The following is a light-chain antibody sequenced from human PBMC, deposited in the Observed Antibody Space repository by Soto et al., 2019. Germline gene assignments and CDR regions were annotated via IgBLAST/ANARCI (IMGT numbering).Light chain of an antibody. Sequence: QSALTQPAFVSGSPGQSITISCTGTRRDVGGYNYVSWYQQYPGKSPKLLIYEVTHRPSGVSNRFSGSKSGNTASLTISGLQAEDEADYYCSSYTISNTLPFVFGTGTKLTVL. CDR3: SSYTISNTLPFV. CDR2: EVT. V-gene: IGLV2-14*01. CDR1: RRDVGGYNY. J-gene: IGLJ1*01.